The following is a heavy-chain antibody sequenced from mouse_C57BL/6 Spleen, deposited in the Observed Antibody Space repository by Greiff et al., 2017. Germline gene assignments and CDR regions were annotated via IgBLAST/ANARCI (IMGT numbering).Heavy chain of an antibody. D-gene: IGHD2-5*01. J-gene: IGHJ4*01. Sequence: VQLQPSGPELVKPGASVKLSCKASGYTFTSYDLNWVKQRPGPGLGWIGWIYPRDGSTKYNAKFKGKATLTVDTSSRTAYMELHSLTSEDSAVYFCARSYSNPPMDDWGQGTSVTVSS. CDR2: IYPRDGST. CDR1: GYTFTSYD. V-gene: IGHV1-85*01. CDR3: ARSYSNPPMDD.